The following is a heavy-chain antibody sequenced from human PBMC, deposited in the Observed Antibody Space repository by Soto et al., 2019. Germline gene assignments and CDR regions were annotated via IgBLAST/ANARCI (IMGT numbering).Heavy chain of an antibody. V-gene: IGHV1-18*01. CDR2: ISPHNFNT. CDR3: ARDEGGYDILTGYYEAHHFEC. Sequence: ASAKVSCKESGYTFTPFYITWVRQAPGQGLEWMGAISPHNFNTNYAQKFRGRVTLTTERSTNTAYMDLRSLTSDDTAVYYCARDEGGYDILTGYYEAHHFECWGGGVRVTVSA. CDR1: GYTFTPFY. J-gene: IGHJ4*02. D-gene: IGHD3-9*01.